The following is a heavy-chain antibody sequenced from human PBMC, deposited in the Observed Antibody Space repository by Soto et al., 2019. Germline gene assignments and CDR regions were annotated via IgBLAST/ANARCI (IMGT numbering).Heavy chain of an antibody. V-gene: IGHV4-30-2*01. CDR1: GGSISSGGYS. J-gene: IGHJ6*02. D-gene: IGHD4-17*01. Sequence: QLQLQESGSGLVKPSQTLSLTCAVSGGSISSGGYSWSWIRQPPGKGLEWIGYIYHSGTTYYNPTLKSRVTISVATTTTQFSLKLSSVTAADTAVYYCARAHYGDYGYGMDVCGQGTTVTVSS. CDR2: IYHSGTT. CDR3: ARAHYGDYGYGMDV.